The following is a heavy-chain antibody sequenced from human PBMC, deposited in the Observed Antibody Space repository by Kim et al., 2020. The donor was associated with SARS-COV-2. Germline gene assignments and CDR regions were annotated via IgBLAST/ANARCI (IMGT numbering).Heavy chain of an antibody. J-gene: IGHJ6*03. Sequence: SETLSLTCTVSGGSISSYYWSWIRQPPGKGLEWIGYIYYSGSTNYNPSLKSRVTISVDTSKNQFSLKLSSVTAADTAVYYCASGIVGATTLGYYYYYMDVWGKGTTVTVSS. V-gene: IGHV4-59*08. D-gene: IGHD1-26*01. CDR2: IYYSGST. CDR1: GGSISSYY. CDR3: ASGIVGATTLGYYYYYMDV.